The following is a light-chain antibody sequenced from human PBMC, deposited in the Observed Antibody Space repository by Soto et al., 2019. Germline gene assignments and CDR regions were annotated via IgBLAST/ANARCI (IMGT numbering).Light chain of an antibody. V-gene: IGLV2-14*03. CDR3: SSYTSSSGYV. J-gene: IGLJ1*01. Sequence: QSALTQPTSVSGSPGQSITISCTGTSSDIGGYNYVSWYQQHPGKAPKFMIFDVSNRPSGVSNRFSGSKSGNTASLTISGLQAEDEGDYYCSSYTSSSGYVFGTGTKLTVL. CDR1: SSDIGGYNY. CDR2: DVS.